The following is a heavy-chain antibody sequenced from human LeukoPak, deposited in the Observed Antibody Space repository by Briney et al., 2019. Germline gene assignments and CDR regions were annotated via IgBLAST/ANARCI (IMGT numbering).Heavy chain of an antibody. V-gene: IGHV4-59*01. D-gene: IGHD5-18*01. Sequence: PSETLSLTCTVSSGSIINYYWSWIRQPPGKGLEWIGYIYGSGSTKYNPSLKSRVAISLDTSKNQFSLRVTSVTAADTAVYYCARGAGYGLGDKIDPWGQGILVTVSS. J-gene: IGHJ5*02. CDR3: ARGAGYGLGDKIDP. CDR1: SGSIINYY. CDR2: IYGSGST.